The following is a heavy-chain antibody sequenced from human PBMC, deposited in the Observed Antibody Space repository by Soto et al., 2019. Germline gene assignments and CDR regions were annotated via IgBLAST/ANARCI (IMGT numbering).Heavy chain of an antibody. V-gene: IGHV3-30-3*01. J-gene: IGHJ6*04. Sequence: QVQLVESGGGVVQPGRSLRLSCAASGFTFSSFVMHWVRQAPGKGLEWVAFIAYDGSNKHYADSVKGRFTISRDNSNNTLYLQMNSLRVEDTAVYYCASPQGAHLNYFYGMDVWGKGTTVTVSS. CDR2: IAYDGSNK. CDR1: GFTFSSFV. CDR3: ASPQGAHLNYFYGMDV.